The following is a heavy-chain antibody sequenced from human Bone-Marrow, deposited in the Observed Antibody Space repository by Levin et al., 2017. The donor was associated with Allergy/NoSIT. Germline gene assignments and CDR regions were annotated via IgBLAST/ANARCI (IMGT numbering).Heavy chain of an antibody. D-gene: IGHD1-26*01. CDR2: IWYDGSQK. V-gene: IGHV3-33*01. J-gene: IGHJ4*02. CDR1: GFPFRTPG. Sequence: LSLTCVVSGFPFRTPGMHWVRQAPGKGLEWVALIWYDGSQKYYADSVKGRFTISRDNSKKTLYLQMNSLKGEDTALYLCAGGDSGSYHFDYWGQGTLVTVSS. CDR3: AGGDSGSYHFDY.